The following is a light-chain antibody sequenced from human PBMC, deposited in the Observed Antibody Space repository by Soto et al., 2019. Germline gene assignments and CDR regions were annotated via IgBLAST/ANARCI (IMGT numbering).Light chain of an antibody. CDR1: QTVRSN. CDR3: QQYNNWPLT. CDR2: GAS. Sequence: EIVMTQSPASLSVSPGERATLSCRASQTVRSNLAWYQQKPGQARRLLIYGASSRATAFPARFSGSGSGTEFTLTISSLQAEDFAVYFCQQYNNWPLTFGGGTKVEIK. V-gene: IGKV3D-15*01. J-gene: IGKJ4*01.